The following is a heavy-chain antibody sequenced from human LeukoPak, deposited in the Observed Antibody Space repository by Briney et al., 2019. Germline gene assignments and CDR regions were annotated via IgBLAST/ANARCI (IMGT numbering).Heavy chain of an antibody. Sequence: SETLSLTCAVYGGSFSGYYWSWIRQPPGKGLEWIGEINHSGSTNYNPSLKSRVTISVDTSKNQFSLKLSSVTAADTAVYYCARRAPRPLVAPAARVNWFDPWGQGTLVTVSS. D-gene: IGHD2-2*01. V-gene: IGHV4-34*01. CDR1: GGSFSGYY. J-gene: IGHJ5*02. CDR2: INHSGST. CDR3: ARRAPRPLVAPAARVNWFDP.